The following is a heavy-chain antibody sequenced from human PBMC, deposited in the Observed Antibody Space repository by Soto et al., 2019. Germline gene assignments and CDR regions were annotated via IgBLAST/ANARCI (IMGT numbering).Heavy chain of an antibody. CDR3: MRPAPRGRHYFYFGMDV. V-gene: IGHV3-23*01. D-gene: IGHD3-10*01. CDR1: GFTFSSYA. Sequence: EVQLLESGGGLVQPGGSLRLSCAASGFTFSSYAMSWVRQAPGKGLEWVSGISSSGGSTYYADSVKGRFTISRDNSKNTLFLRMNRQRVEDTAVYYCMRPAPRGRHYFYFGMDVWGQGTTVTVSS. CDR2: ISSSGGST. J-gene: IGHJ6*02.